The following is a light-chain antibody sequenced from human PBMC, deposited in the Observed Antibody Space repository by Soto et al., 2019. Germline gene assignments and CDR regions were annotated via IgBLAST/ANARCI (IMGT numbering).Light chain of an antibody. CDR2: GVS. V-gene: IGKV3-20*01. Sequence: EIVLTQSPGTLSLSPGERAILYCRASQSISSNRFAWFQEKPGQAPSLLIYGVSSRATGIPDRFSGSGSGTDFTLTISRLEPEDFGVYYCQQYDRSPITFGPGTKVDIK. CDR1: QSISSNR. CDR3: QQYDRSPIT. J-gene: IGKJ3*01.